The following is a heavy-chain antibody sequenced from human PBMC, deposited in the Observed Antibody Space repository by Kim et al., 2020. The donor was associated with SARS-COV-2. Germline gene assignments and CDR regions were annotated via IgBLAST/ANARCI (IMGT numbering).Heavy chain of an antibody. V-gene: IGHV4-31*03. CDR3: AREGYYDSSGYLSTIDY. CDR2: IYYSGST. CDR1: GGSISSGGYY. D-gene: IGHD3-22*01. J-gene: IGHJ4*02. Sequence: SETLSLTCTVSGGSISSGGYYWSWIRQHPGKGLEWTGYIYYSGSTYYNPSLKSRVTISVDTSKNQFSLKLSSVTAADTAVYYCAREGYYDSSGYLSTIDYWGQGTLVTVSS.